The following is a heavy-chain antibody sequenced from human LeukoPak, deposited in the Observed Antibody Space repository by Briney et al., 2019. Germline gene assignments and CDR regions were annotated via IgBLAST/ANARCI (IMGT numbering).Heavy chain of an antibody. D-gene: IGHD4-11*01. Sequence: GESLKISCKGSGYSFTSYWIGWVRQMPGKGLEWMGIIYPGDSDTRYSPSFQGQVTISADKSISTAYLQWSSLKASDTAMYYCARRKPTLDYITDLDPWGQGTLVTVSS. CDR1: GYSFTSYW. V-gene: IGHV5-51*01. J-gene: IGHJ5*02. CDR3: ARRKPTLDYITDLDP. CDR2: IYPGDSDT.